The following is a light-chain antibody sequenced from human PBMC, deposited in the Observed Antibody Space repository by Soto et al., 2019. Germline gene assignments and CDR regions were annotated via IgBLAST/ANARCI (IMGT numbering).Light chain of an antibody. V-gene: IGLV2-14*01. CDR1: SSDVGAYNF. CDR3: RSFTRSSTYV. CDR2: EVN. J-gene: IGLJ1*01. Sequence: QSALTQPASVSGSPGQSITISCTGTSSDVGAYNFVSWYQQYPGKAPKVMIYEVNNRPSGVSNRFSGSKSGNTASLTLSGLQAEGEADYYCRSFTRSSTYVFGSGTKVNVL.